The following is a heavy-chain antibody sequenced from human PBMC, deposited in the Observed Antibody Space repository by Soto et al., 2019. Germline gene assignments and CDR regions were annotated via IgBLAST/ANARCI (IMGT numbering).Heavy chain of an antibody. CDR1: CVSMSSGGYY. J-gene: IGHJ3*02. CDR3: AREEAGAFDI. V-gene: IGHV4-31*03. Sequence: QVQLQESGPGLVKPSQTLSLTCPFSCVSMSSGGYYWTWIRQHPGKGLEWIGYTYYSGSTYYNPSLKSRLTISVDTSKNQFSLRLSSVTAADTAVYYCAREEAGAFDIWGQGTMVTVSS. CDR2: TYYSGST. D-gene: IGHD3-10*01.